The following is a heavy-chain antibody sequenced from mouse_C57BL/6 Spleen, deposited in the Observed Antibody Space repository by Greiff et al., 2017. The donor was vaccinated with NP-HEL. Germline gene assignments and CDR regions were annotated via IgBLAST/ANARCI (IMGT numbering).Heavy chain of an antibody. V-gene: IGHV1-54*01. D-gene: IGHD3-2*02. CDR2: INPGSGGT. CDR1: GYAFTNYL. CDR3: AREGRQLRLRFAY. Sequence: QVQLQQSGAELVRPGTSVKVSCKASGYAFTNYLIEWVKQRPGQGLEWIGVINPGSGGTNYNEKFKGKATLTADKSSSTAYMQLSSLTSEDSAVYFCAREGRQLRLRFAYWGQGTLVTVSA. J-gene: IGHJ3*01.